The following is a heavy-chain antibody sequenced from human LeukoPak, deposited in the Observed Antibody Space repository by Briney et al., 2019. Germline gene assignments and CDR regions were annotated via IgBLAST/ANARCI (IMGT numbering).Heavy chain of an antibody. J-gene: IGHJ3*02. D-gene: IGHD1-1*01. V-gene: IGHV7-4-1*02. CDR2: INTNTRNP. Sequence: ASVKVSCKASGYTFTSYAMNWVRPAPAQGLEWMGWINTNTRNPTYAQGFTGRFVFSLDTSVSTAYLQISSLKAEDTAVYYCARAYPTGDHDAFDICGQGTMVTVSS. CDR1: GYTFTSYA. CDR3: ARAYPTGDHDAFDI.